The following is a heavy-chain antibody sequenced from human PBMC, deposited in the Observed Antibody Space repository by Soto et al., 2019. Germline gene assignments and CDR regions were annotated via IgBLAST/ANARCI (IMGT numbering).Heavy chain of an antibody. D-gene: IGHD4-4*01. J-gene: IGHJ4*02. CDR1: GYTFTNYW. Sequence: PGESLKISCQASGYTFTNYWIGWVRQMPGGGLEWVDLIFPRDSDTRYSPSFEGQVTISTDRSIATAYLQWHNLEASDTGIYFCARLASLLQPIDFWGPGTPVTVSS. CDR2: IFPRDSDT. V-gene: IGHV5-51*01. CDR3: ARLASLLQPIDF.